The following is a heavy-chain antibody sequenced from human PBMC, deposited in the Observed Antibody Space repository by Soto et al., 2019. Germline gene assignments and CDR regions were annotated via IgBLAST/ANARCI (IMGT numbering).Heavy chain of an antibody. D-gene: IGHD3-16*01. CDR2: INTYNGNT. CDR3: AMVDVYVTPSPQXV. Sequence: QVQLVQSGAEVKNPGXXXXXXXXXXXYXFTXYXIGWARQAPGQGLEWMGWINTYNGNTNYAQNVQGRVTLTTDTSTSTAYMELRSLRSNDTAIYYCAMVDVYVTPSPQXVWXXGTTVIVSS. V-gene: IGHV1-18*01. CDR1: XYXFTXYX. J-gene: IGHJ6*01.